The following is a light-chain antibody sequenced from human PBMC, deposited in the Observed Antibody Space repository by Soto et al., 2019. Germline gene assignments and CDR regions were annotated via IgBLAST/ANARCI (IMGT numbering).Light chain of an antibody. Sequence: EIVLTQSPGTLSLSPGERATLSCRASQTVTNTYLAWYQQKSGQAPNFLIYGASNRATGIADRFSGSGSGTDFTLTISRLEPEDFAVYYCQQYGTLPPTFGGGTKVEI. J-gene: IGKJ4*01. CDR1: QTVTNTY. CDR3: QQYGTLPPT. CDR2: GAS. V-gene: IGKV3-20*01.